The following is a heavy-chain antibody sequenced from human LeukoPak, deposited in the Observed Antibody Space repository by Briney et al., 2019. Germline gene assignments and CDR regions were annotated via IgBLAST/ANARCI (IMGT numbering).Heavy chain of an antibody. J-gene: IGHJ3*02. CDR2: INPNSGGT. CDR3: ARDLSGGALGAFDI. V-gene: IGHV1-2*02. CDR1: GYIFTAYY. Sequence: ASVMVSCKASGYIFTAYYIHWLRQAPGQGLEWMGWINPNSGGTSFALNFQGRVTLTRDTSTSTVYMELSRLRSDDTAVYYCARDLSGGALGAFDIWGQGTMVTVSS. D-gene: IGHD2-15*01.